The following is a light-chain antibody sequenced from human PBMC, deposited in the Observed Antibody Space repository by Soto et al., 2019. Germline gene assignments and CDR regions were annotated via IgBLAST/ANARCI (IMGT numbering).Light chain of an antibody. CDR3: CSPAGSYTWV. Sequence: QSALTQPRSVSGSPGQSVTIFCTGTSSDVCGYNFVSWYQQHPGKAPKLMIYDVNKWPSGVPDRFSGSKSGNTASLTISGLQADDEADYYCCSPAGSYTWVFGGGTKVTVL. V-gene: IGLV2-11*01. CDR2: DVN. CDR1: SSDVCGYNF. J-gene: IGLJ3*02.